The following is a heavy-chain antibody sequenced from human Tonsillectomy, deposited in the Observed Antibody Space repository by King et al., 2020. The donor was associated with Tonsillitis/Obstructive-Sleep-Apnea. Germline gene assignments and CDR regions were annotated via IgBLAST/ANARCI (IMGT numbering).Heavy chain of an antibody. CDR2: IYPGDSDT. Sequence: VQLVESGAEVKKPGESLKISCKGSGYSFTSYWIGWVRQMPGKGLEWMGIIYPGDSDTRYSPSFQGQVTISADKSISTAYLQWSSLKASDTAMYYCASSPGSSSYHWEFDYWGQGTLVTVSS. CDR3: ASSPGSSSYHWEFDY. D-gene: IGHD6-6*01. CDR1: GYSFTSYW. V-gene: IGHV5-51*01. J-gene: IGHJ4*02.